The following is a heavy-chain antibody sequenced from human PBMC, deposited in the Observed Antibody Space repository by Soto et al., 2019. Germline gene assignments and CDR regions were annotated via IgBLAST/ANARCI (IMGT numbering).Heavy chain of an antibody. CDR2: ISAFNGNT. J-gene: IGHJ4*02. Sequence: ARGQGLEWMGWISAFNGNTNQSPKLQGRFTMTTDTSTNTAHMELRSQTSDDTAVYFCGRVLSGSYFDDSDFWGQGTLVTVSS. V-gene: IGHV1-18*01. CDR3: GRVLSGSYFDDSDF. D-gene: IGHD1-26*01.